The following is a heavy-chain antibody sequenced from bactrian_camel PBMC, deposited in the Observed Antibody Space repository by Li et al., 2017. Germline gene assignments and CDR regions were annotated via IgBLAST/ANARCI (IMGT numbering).Heavy chain of an antibody. J-gene: IGHJ4*01. CDR3: AADGGSCHLFTSQGPRF. D-gene: IGHD2*01. CDR2: IDTDGST. CDR1: RYMYDNGC. V-gene: IGHV3S53*01. Sequence: HVQLVESGGGSVLAGGPLRLSCAASRYMYDNGCMGWFRQAPGKEREGVATIDTDGSTRYADSVKGRFTISQDHAKNTLYLQMNTLKPEDSAVYHCAADGGSCHLFTSQGPRFGGQGTQVTVS.